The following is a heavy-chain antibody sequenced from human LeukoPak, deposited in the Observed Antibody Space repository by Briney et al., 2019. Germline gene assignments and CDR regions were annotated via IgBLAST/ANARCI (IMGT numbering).Heavy chain of an antibody. Sequence: RPSETLSLTCTVSGGSSSSSSYSWGRIRQPPGKGLVWIGSFYYSGSTYYNPSLKSRVTISVDTSKNQFSLRLSSVTAADTAVYYCARLGEYSYYFDYWGQGSLVTVSS. CDR2: FYYSGST. V-gene: IGHV4-39*01. CDR3: ARLGEYSYYFDY. J-gene: IGHJ4*02. CDR1: GGSSSSSSYS. D-gene: IGHD4-11*01.